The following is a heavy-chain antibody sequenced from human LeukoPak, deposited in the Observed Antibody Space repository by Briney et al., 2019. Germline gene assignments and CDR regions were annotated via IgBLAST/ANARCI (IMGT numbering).Heavy chain of an antibody. V-gene: IGHV3-66*02. J-gene: IGHJ4*02. CDR3: ARDPGGPLSRQFHY. CDR1: GFTVSSNY. Sequence: GGSLRLSCAASGFTVSSNYMSWVRQAPGKWLEWVSVIYSGGSTYYADSVKGRFTISRDNSKNTLYLQMNSLRAEDTAVYYCARDPGGPLSRQFHYWGQGTLVTVSS. CDR2: IYSGGST. D-gene: IGHD2/OR15-2a*01.